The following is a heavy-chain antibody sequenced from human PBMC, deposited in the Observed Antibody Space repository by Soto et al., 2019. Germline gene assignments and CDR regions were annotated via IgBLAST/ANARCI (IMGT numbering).Heavy chain of an antibody. V-gene: IGHV4-31*03. CDR3: AKGKDYFDY. J-gene: IGHJ4*02. Sequence: SETLSLTCTVSGGSISSGGYWSCIRQHPGKGLEWIGYIYYTESTNNNPSLKSRVTMSVDTSKNQFSLKLTSVTAADTAVYYCAKGKDYFDYWGQGTLVTVYS. CDR1: GGSISSGGY. CDR2: IYYTEST.